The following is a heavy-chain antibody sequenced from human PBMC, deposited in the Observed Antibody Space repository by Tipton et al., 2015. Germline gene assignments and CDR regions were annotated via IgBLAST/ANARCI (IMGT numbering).Heavy chain of an antibody. CDR3: AKDWSSGWSIKFDS. D-gene: IGHD6-19*01. Sequence: QLVQSGAEMKKPGASLKISCKASGYTFDTYYINWVRQAPGQGLEWMGWISAFSGNTNYAQKLQGWVTMTRDTAISTAYMELSSLKSDDTAIFYCAKDWSSGWSIKFDSWGQGTLVTVSS. J-gene: IGHJ4*02. V-gene: IGHV1-18*01. CDR2: ISAFSGNT. CDR1: GYTFDTYY.